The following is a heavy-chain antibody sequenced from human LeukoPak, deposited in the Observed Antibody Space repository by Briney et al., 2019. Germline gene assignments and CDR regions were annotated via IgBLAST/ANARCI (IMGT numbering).Heavy chain of an antibody. J-gene: IGHJ3*02. V-gene: IGHV1-69*04. D-gene: IGHD3-9*01. CDR3: ARDPPGYYDILTGYNLRSPQNQEEKYDAFDI. CDR1: GGTFSSYA. Sequence: GASVKVSCKASGGTFSSYAVSWVRQAPGQGLEWMGRIIPILGIANYAQKFQGRVTITADKSTSTAYMELSSLRSEDTAVYYCARDPPGYYDILTGYNLRSPQNQEEKYDAFDIWGQGTMVTVSS. CDR2: IIPILGIA.